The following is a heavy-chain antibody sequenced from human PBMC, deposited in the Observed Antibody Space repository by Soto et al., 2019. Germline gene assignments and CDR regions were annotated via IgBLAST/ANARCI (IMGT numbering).Heavy chain of an antibody. CDR3: ARGESQQQRDY. D-gene: IGHD6-13*01. V-gene: IGHV4-4*02. Sequence: QVQLQESGPGLVKPSGTLSLTCAVSGDSISSDKWWSWVRQPPGKGLEWIGEVYHSGNTNYNPSLKSRLIISVDKPKNQFSLKLSSVTDADTAMYDCARGESQQQRDYWGQGTLVTVSS. CDR2: VYHSGNT. CDR1: GDSISSDKW. J-gene: IGHJ4*02.